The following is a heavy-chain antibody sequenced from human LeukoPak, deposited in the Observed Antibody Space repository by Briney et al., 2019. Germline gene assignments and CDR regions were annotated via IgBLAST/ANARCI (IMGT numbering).Heavy chain of an antibody. Sequence: GGSLRLSCAASGFTFNSYSMNWVRQAPGKGLEWVSSISSSSSYIYYADSVKGRFTISRDNAKNSLYLQMNSLRAEDTAVYYCARPIMTTEPHPETYWGQETLVTVSS. CDR3: ARPIMTTEPHPETY. CDR2: ISSSSSYI. CDR1: GFTFNSYS. J-gene: IGHJ4*02. D-gene: IGHD4-11*01. V-gene: IGHV3-21*01.